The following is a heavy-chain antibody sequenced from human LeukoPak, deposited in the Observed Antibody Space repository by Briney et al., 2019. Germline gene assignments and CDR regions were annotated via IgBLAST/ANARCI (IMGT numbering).Heavy chain of an antibody. Sequence: KPSETLSLTCRVDGESFSGYYWIWIRQPPGKGLEWIGKINHRGSTNYNPSLKSRVTLSVDTSNRQFSLNVTSMTAADTAMYYCARGQFWRGSEIRVWSQGTLVTVSS. V-gene: IGHV4-34*01. J-gene: IGHJ4*02. CDR3: ARGQFWRGSEIRV. CDR1: GESFSGYY. CDR2: INHRGST. D-gene: IGHD1-26*01.